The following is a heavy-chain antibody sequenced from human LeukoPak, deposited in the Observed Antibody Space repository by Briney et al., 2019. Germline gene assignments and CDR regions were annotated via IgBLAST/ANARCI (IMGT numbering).Heavy chain of an antibody. CDR1: GFTFSSYS. CDR3: AVAPAGSYGPYYFDY. CDR2: ISSSSSYI. D-gene: IGHD5-18*01. J-gene: IGHJ4*02. V-gene: IGHV3-21*01. Sequence: GGSLRLSCAASGFTFSSYSMNWVRQAPGKGLEWVSSISSSSSYIYYADSVKGRFTISRDNAKNSLYLQMNSLRAEDTAVYYCAVAPAGSYGPYYFDYWGQGTLVTVSS.